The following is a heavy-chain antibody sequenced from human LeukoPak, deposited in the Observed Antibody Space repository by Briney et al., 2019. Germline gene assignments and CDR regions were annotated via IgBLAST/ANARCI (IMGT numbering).Heavy chain of an antibody. J-gene: IGHJ2*01. V-gene: IGHV3-48*03. CDR1: GSTFSSYE. Sequence: GGSLRLSCAASGSTFSSYEMNWLRQAPGKGLEWVSYISRSGRTIYDADSVKGRFTITRDNAKNSLYLQMNSLRAEDTAVYYCARVYSGSWYFDLWGRGTVVTVSS. CDR2: ISRSGRTI. D-gene: IGHD5-12*01. CDR3: ARVYSGSWYFDL.